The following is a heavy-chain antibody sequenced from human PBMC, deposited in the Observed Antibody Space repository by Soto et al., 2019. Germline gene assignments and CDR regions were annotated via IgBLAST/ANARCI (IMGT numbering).Heavy chain of an antibody. CDR1: GFTFSDYD. CDR2: ISGSGSTT. CDR3: ARSSLTYFEF. Sequence: QVHLEESGGGLVKPGGSLRLSCTASGFTFSDYDMSWIRQAPGKGLEWLAYISGSGSTTYYTDSVKGRFAISRDNARTSLYLQINSLRVEDSAVYYCARSSLTYFEFWGQGTLVTVSS. V-gene: IGHV3-11*01. J-gene: IGHJ4*02.